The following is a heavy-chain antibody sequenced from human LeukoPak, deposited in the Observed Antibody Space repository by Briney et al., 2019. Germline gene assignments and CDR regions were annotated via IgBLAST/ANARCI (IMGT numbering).Heavy chain of an antibody. D-gene: IGHD1-14*01. V-gene: IGHV5-51*01. Sequence: GESLKISCKGSEYSFTNCWIGWMRQKPGRGLEWMGLIYPENSYARYSPSLQGQVIMSVDKSISTAYLQWNNLKASDTAMYYCARQKREDATGRKFDPWGQGTLVIVSS. CDR1: EYSFTNCW. CDR2: IYPENSYA. J-gene: IGHJ5*02. CDR3: ARQKREDATGRKFDP.